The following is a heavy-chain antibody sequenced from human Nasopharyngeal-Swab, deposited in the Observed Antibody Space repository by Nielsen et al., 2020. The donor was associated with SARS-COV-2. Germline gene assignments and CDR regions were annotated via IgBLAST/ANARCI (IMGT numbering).Heavy chain of an antibody. J-gene: IGHJ4*02. CDR1: GFTFGGYA. CDR2: ISSDGRST. V-gene: IGHV3-64*01. CDR3: ARERCGGDCYSDY. Sequence: GESLKISCAASGFTFGGYAMYWVRQAPGKGLEYVSLISSDGRSTYYANSMKGKFTASRDNSKNTLYLQMGSLRAEDMAVYYCARERCGGDCYSDYWGQGTLVTVSS. D-gene: IGHD2-21*01.